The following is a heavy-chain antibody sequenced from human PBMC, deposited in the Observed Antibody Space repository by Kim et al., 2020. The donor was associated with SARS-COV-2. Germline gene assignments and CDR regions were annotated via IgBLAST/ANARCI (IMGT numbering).Heavy chain of an antibody. CDR1: GYTFTGYY. CDR2: INPNSGGT. D-gene: IGHD3-10*01. Sequence: ASVKVSYKASGYTFTGYYMHWVRQAPGQGLEWMGWINPNSGGTNYAQKFQGRVTMTRDTSISTAYMELSRLRSDDTAVYYCARVPLYYGSGLDYWGQGTLVTVSS. V-gene: IGHV1-2*02. J-gene: IGHJ4*02. CDR3: ARVPLYYGSGLDY.